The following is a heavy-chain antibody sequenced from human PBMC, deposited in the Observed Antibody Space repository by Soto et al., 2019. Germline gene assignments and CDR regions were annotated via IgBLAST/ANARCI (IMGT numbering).Heavy chain of an antibody. Sequence: ASVKVSCKASGYTFTSYYMHWVRQAPGQGLEWMGIINPSGGSTSYAQKFQGRVTMTRDTSTSTVYMELSRLRSEDTAVYYCAKQYCSGGSCYSRAFDIWGQGTMVTVSS. V-gene: IGHV1-46*01. J-gene: IGHJ3*02. CDR3: AKQYCSGGSCYSRAFDI. D-gene: IGHD2-15*01. CDR2: INPSGGST. CDR1: GYTFTSYY.